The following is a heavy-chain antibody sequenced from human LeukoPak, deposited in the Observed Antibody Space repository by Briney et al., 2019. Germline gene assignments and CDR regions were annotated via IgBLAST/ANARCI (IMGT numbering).Heavy chain of an antibody. D-gene: IGHD3-16*02. V-gene: IGHV1-18*01. Sequence: ALVKVSCKASGYTFTSYGISWVRQARGQGLEWMGWISAYNGNTNYAQKLQGRVTMTTDTSTSTAYMELRSLRSDDTAVYYCARVRYDYVWGSYRPPRYFDYWGQGTLVTVSS. CDR1: GYTFTSYG. J-gene: IGHJ4*02. CDR3: ARVRYDYVWGSYRPPRYFDY. CDR2: ISAYNGNT.